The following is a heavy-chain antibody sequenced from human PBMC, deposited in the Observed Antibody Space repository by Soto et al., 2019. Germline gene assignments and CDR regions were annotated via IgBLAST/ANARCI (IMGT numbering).Heavy chain of an antibody. CDR3: AGRQYNWEYYYFGY. CDR1: GGSISSSSYY. CDR2: IYYSGSS. J-gene: IGHJ4*02. D-gene: IGHD1-20*01. Sequence: PSETLFLTLPVSGGSISSSSYYCGLIRPPPGKGLEWIGSIYYSGSSYCNPSLKSRVTISVDTSKNQCSLKQSSVSVAETAVYFCAGRQYNWEYYYFGYWSQGTLGTVSS. V-gene: IGHV4-39*01.